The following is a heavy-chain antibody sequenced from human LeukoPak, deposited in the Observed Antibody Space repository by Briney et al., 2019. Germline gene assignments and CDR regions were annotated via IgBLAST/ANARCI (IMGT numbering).Heavy chain of an antibody. CDR1: GFTFSSYG. Sequence: GRSLRLSCAASGFTFSSYGMHWVRQAPGKGLEWVAVISYDGSNKYYADSVKGRFTISRDSSKNTLYLQMNSLRAEDTAVYYRAKDRDAFDIWGQGTMVTVSS. J-gene: IGHJ3*02. CDR3: AKDRDAFDI. CDR2: ISYDGSNK. V-gene: IGHV3-30*18.